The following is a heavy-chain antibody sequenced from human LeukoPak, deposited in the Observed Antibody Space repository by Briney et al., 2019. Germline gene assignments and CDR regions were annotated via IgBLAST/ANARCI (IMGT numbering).Heavy chain of an antibody. D-gene: IGHD3-9*01. CDR3: ARAPPRSRYFDWLLTDYGMDV. V-gene: IGHV1-2*02. CDR2: INPNSGGT. CDR1: GYTFTGYY. Sequence: GASVKVSCKASGYTFTGYYMHWVRQAPGQGLEWMGWINPNSGGTNYAQKFQGRVTMTRDTSISTAYMELSSLRSEDTAVYYCARAPPRSRYFDWLLTDYGMDVWGQGTTVTVSS. J-gene: IGHJ6*02.